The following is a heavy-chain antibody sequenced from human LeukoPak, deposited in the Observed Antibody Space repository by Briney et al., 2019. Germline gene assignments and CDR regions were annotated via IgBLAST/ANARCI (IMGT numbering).Heavy chain of an antibody. J-gene: IGHJ4*02. Sequence: SETLSLTCTVSGGSISSYYWSWIRQPPGKGLEWIGYIYYSGSTNYNPSLRSRVTISVDTSKNQFSLKLSSVTAADTAVYYCARVAYGDYDTTVLDYWGQGTLVTVSS. D-gene: IGHD4-17*01. CDR1: GGSISSYY. CDR3: ARVAYGDYDTTVLDY. V-gene: IGHV4-59*12. CDR2: IYYSGST.